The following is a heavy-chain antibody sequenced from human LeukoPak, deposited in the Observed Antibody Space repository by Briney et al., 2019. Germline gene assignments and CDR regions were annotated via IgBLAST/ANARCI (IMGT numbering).Heavy chain of an antibody. V-gene: IGHV4-59*01. J-gene: IGHJ3*02. Sequence: SETLSLTCTVSGGSISSYYWSWIRQPPGKGLEWIGYIYYSGSTNYNPSLKSRVTISVDTSKNQFSLKLSSMTAADTAVYYCARAPQRVAAAGTPDAFDIWGQGTMVTVSS. CDR2: IYYSGST. D-gene: IGHD6-13*01. CDR1: GGSISSYY. CDR3: ARAPQRVAAAGTPDAFDI.